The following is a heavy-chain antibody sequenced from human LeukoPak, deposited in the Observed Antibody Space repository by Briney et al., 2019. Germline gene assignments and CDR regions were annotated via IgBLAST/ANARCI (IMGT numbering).Heavy chain of an antibody. CDR1: GFTFSSYA. J-gene: IGHJ3*01. Sequence: PGGSLRLSCAASGFTFSSYAMSWVRQAPGEGLEWVSLISYSGANSFYTDSVRGRFTISRDNSKDTLFLQMNSLRAEDTAIYYCARDMQLSTWGPGTMVTVSS. V-gene: IGHV3-23*01. CDR3: ARDMQLST. D-gene: IGHD3-16*02. CDR2: ISYSGANS.